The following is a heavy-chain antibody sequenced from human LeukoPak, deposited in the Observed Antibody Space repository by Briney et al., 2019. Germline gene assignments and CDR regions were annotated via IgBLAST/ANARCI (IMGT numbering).Heavy chain of an antibody. CDR1: GYTFTSYG. J-gene: IGHJ3*02. D-gene: IGHD1-7*01. CDR2: ISACNGNT. CDR3: ARSITGTTPGAFDI. Sequence: GASVKVSCKASGYTFTSYGISWVRQAPGQGLEWMGWISACNGNTNYAQKLQGRVTMTTDTSTSTACMELRSLRSDDTAVYYCARSITGTTPGAFDIWGQGTMVTVSS. V-gene: IGHV1-18*01.